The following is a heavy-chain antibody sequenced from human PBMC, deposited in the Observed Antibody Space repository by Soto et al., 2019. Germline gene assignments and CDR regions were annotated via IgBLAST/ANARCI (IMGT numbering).Heavy chain of an antibody. D-gene: IGHD1-26*01. V-gene: IGHV3-15*07. Sequence: PGGSLRLSCTVSGLTFTDAWLNCVRQATGKGLEWVCRIKSKAGSATPDYAAPVKGRFTISRDDSQGRLYLQMNSLQTDDTAVYYCIWESKFYSAWRWGQGT. CDR3: IWESKFYSAWR. CDR2: IKSKAGSATP. J-gene: IGHJ4*02. CDR1: GLTFTDAW.